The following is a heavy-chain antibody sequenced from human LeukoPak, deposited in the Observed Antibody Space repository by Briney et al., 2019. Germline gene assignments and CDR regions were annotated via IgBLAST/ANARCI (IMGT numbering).Heavy chain of an antibody. Sequence: GESLQISCKGSGYSFTSYWIGWVRQMPGKGLEWMGIIYPGDSDTRYSPSFQGQVTISADKSISTAYLQWSSLKASDTAMYYCARLLSYSSSLGWFDPWGQATLVTVSS. V-gene: IGHV5-51*01. CDR3: ARLLSYSSSLGWFDP. J-gene: IGHJ5*01. D-gene: IGHD6-13*01. CDR2: IYPGDSDT. CDR1: GYSFTSYW.